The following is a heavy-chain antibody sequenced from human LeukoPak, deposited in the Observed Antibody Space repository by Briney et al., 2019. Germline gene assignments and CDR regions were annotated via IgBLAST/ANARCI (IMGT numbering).Heavy chain of an antibody. V-gene: IGHV3-23*01. J-gene: IGHJ4*02. CDR1: GFTFSNYA. CDR3: AKGRCTDGRCSGFDC. D-gene: IGHD2-15*01. CDR2: ISGSGDSS. Sequence: PGGSLRLSCAASGFTFSNYAMSWVRQAPGKGLEWVSTISGSGDSSYYVGSVKGRFTISRDSSKSTLYLQMNSLRAEDTAIYYCAKGRCTDGRCSGFDCWGQGTLVTVSS.